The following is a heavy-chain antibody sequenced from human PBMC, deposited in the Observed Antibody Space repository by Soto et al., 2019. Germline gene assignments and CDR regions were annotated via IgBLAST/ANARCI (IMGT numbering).Heavy chain of an antibody. CDR2: IYHSGST. J-gene: IGHJ3*02. D-gene: IGHD2-2*02. CDR1: GGSISSGGYS. Sequence: SETLALTCAVSGGSISSGGYSWSGIRQPPGKGLEWIGYIYHSGSTYYNPSLKSRVTISVDRSKNQFSLKLSSVTAADTAVYYCARGYCSSTSCYTFHGEAFAIWGQGTMVTVSS. CDR3: ARGYCSSTSCYTFHGEAFAI. V-gene: IGHV4-30-2*01.